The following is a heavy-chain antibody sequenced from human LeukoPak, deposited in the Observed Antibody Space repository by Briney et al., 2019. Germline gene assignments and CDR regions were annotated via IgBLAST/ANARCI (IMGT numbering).Heavy chain of an antibody. CDR1: GGSISSGSYY. Sequence: PSETLSLTCTVSGGSISSGSYYWSWIRQPPGKGLEWIGYIYYSGSTYYNPSLKSRVTISVDTSKNQFSLKLSSVTAADTAVYYCASPPPYSSSWYYFDYWGQGTLVTVSS. CDR2: IYYSGST. CDR3: ASPPPYSSSWYYFDY. J-gene: IGHJ4*02. D-gene: IGHD6-13*01. V-gene: IGHV4-30-4*01.